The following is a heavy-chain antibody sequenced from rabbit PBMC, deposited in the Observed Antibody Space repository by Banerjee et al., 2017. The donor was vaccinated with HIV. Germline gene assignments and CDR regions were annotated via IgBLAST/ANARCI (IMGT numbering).Heavy chain of an antibody. CDR2: IAGSSSGFT. Sequence: QEQLEESGGDLVKPGASLTLTCTASGFSFSSSDYMCWVRQAPGKGLEWISCIAGSSSGFTYSASWAKGRFTISKTSSTTVTLQMTSLTAADTATYFCVRDQAGDADYGPYYLNLWGQGTLVTVS. V-gene: IGHV1S45*01. CDR3: VRDQAGDADYGPYYLNL. J-gene: IGHJ4*01. D-gene: IGHD2-1*01. CDR1: GFSFSSSDY.